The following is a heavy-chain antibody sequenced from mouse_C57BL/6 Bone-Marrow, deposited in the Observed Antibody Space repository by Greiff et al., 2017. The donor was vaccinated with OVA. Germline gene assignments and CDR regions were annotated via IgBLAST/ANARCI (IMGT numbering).Heavy chain of an antibody. CDR2: IHPSDSYT. CDR3: ARRGAMDY. V-gene: IGHV1-69*01. Sequence: QVQLQQPGAELVMPGASVKLSCKASGYTFTSYWMPWVKQRPGQGLEWIGEIHPSDSYTNYNQKFKGKSTLTVDKSSSTAYMQLSSLTSEDSAVYYCARRGAMDYWGQGTSVTVSS. CDR1: GYTFTSYW. J-gene: IGHJ4*01.